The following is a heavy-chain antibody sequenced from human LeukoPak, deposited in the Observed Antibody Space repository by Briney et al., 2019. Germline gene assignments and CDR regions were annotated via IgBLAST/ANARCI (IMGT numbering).Heavy chain of an antibody. CDR1: GGSISSYY. J-gene: IGHJ3*02. CDR3: ARARRYYDILTGLIRPQGSDAFDI. Sequence: SETLSLTCTVSGGSISSYYWSWIRQPPGKGLEWIGYIYYSGSTNYNPSLKSRVTISVDTSKNQFSLKLSSVTAADTAVYYCARARRYYDILTGLIRPQGSDAFDIWGQGTMVTVSS. D-gene: IGHD3-9*01. CDR2: IYYSGST. V-gene: IGHV4-59*01.